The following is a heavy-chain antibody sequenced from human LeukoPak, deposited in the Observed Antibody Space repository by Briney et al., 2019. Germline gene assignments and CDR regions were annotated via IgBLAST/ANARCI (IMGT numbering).Heavy chain of an antibody. CDR3: AREAEEQQLISNWFDP. Sequence: SQTLSLTCAISGDRVSSNSAAWNWIRQSPSRGLEWLGMTYYRSKWYNDYAVSVKSRITINPDTSKNQFSLQLNSVTPEDTAVYYCAREAEEQQLISNWFDPWGQGTLVTVSS. CDR1: GDRVSSNSAA. CDR2: TYYRSKWYN. V-gene: IGHV6-1*01. J-gene: IGHJ5*02. D-gene: IGHD6-13*01.